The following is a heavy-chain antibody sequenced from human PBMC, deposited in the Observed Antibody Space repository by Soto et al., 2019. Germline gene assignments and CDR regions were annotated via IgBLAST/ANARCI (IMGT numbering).Heavy chain of an antibody. J-gene: IGHJ5*02. V-gene: IGHV5-51*01. CDR2: IYPGDSDT. D-gene: IGHD2-2*01. CDR3: ARGQAVVPAADNWFDP. Sequence: GESLKISCKGSGYSVTSYWIGWVRQMPGKGLEWMGIIYPGDSDTRYSPSFQGQVTISADKSISTAYLQWSSLKASDTAMYYCARGQAVVPAADNWFDPWGQGTLVTVSS. CDR1: GYSVTSYW.